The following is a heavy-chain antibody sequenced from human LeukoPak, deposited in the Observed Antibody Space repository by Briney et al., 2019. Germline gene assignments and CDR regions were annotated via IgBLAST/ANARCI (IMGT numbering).Heavy chain of an antibody. D-gene: IGHD3-10*01. V-gene: IGHV4-61*01. CDR2: IYYSGSA. CDR3: ASYYYGSGIV. Sequence: PSETLSLTCTVSGGSVSSGSYYWSWIRQPPGKGLEWIGYIYYSGSANYNPSLKSRVTISVDTSKNQFSLKLSSVTAADTAVYYCASYYYGSGIVWGQGTLVTVSS. J-gene: IGHJ4*02. CDR1: GGSVSSGSYY.